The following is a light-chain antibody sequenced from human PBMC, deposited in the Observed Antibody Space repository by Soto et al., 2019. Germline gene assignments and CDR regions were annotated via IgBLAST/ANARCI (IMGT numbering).Light chain of an antibody. CDR1: QSVSSN. CDR2: GAS. V-gene: IGKV3-15*01. J-gene: IGKJ5*01. Sequence: EIVMTQSPATLSVSPGGRATLSCRASQSVSSNLAWYQQKPGQAPRLLIYGASTRATGIPARFSGSGSGTEFTLTISSLQSEDFAVYYCLHRSDWPPITFGQGTRLEIK. CDR3: LHRSDWPPIT.